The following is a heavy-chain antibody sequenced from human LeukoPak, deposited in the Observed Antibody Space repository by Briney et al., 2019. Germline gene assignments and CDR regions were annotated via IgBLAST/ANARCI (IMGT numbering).Heavy chain of an antibody. V-gene: IGHV3-7*05. CDR2: INQDVRAK. CDR1: GLTLASYW. J-gene: IGHJ4*02. CDR3: ATSRARGY. Sequence: SGGSLRPSSAASGLTLASYWMNWGGQAPGKGLRWVADINQDVRAKYYVDSVKGRFPISRDNAENSLYLQMSGLRVEDTAVYFCATSRARGYWGEGTLVTVSS.